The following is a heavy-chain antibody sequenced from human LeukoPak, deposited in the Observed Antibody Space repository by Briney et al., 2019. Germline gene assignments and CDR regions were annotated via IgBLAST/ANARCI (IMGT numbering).Heavy chain of an antibody. Sequence: GGSLRLSCAASGFTFSSYSINWVRPAPGKGLEWVSSISRSSTYIYYAESVKGRFTVSRDNAKNSLYLQMNSLRAEDTAVYYCARDQVPYWYFDLWGRGTLVTVSS. CDR3: ARDQVPYWYFDL. CDR2: ISRSSTYI. CDR1: GFTFSSYS. J-gene: IGHJ2*01. V-gene: IGHV3-21*01.